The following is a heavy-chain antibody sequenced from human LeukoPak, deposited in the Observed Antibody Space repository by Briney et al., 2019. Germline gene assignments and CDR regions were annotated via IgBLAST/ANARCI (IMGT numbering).Heavy chain of an antibody. CDR2: ISYDGSNK. CDR1: GFTFSSYA. D-gene: IGHD5-24*01. J-gene: IGHJ4*02. V-gene: IGHV3-30-3*01. Sequence: GRSLRLSCAASGFTFSSYAMHWVRQAPGKGLEWVAVISYDGSNKYYADSVKGRFTISRDNSKNTLYLQMNSLRAEDTAVYYCARDRDGYNFEGVDFDYWGQGTLVTVSS. CDR3: ARDRDGYNFEGVDFDY.